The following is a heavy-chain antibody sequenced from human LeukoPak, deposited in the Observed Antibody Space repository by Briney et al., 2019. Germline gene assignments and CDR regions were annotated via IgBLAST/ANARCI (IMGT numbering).Heavy chain of an antibody. CDR3: TSTLGY. V-gene: IGHV3-15*01. J-gene: IGHJ4*02. Sequence: PGGSLRLSCAGSGFTFSNAWMTWVRQAPGKGLEWVGRIKTKTDGGTTDYAAPVKGRFTISRDDSRNTLYLQMNSLRTDDTAVYYCTSTLGYWGQGALVTVSS. CDR1: GFTFSNAW. CDR2: IKTKTDGGTT.